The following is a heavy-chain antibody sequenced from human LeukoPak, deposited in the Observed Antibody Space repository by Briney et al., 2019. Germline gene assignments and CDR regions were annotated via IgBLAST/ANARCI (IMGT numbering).Heavy chain of an antibody. CDR1: GYTFTSYY. CDR3: ARDASYNRPAYYFDY. D-gene: IGHD1-14*01. J-gene: IGHJ4*02. V-gene: IGHV1-46*01. CDR2: INPSGGST. Sequence: ASVKVSRKASGYTFTSYYMHWVRQAPGQGLEWMGIINPSGGSTRYAQNFQGRVTMTRDTSTSTVYMELSSLRSEDTAVFYCARDASYNRPAYYFDYWGQGTLVAVSS.